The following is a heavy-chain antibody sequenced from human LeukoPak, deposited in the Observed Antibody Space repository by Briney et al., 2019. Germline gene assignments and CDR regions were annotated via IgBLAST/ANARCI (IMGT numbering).Heavy chain of an antibody. CDR2: INPNSGGT. J-gene: IGHJ2*01. CDR3: ARDSSGWTWYFDL. D-gene: IGHD6-19*01. CDR1: GYTFTGYY. V-gene: IGHV1-2*06. Sequence: ASVKVSCTASGYTFTGYYMHWVRQAPGQGLEWMGRINPNSGGTNYAQKFQGRVTMTRDTSISTAYMELSRLRSDDTAVYYCARDSSGWTWYFDLWGRGTLVTVSS.